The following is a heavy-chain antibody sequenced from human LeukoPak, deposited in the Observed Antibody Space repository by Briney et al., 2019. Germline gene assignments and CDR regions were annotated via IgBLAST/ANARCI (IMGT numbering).Heavy chain of an antibody. V-gene: IGHV3-49*04. CDR3: TYTYYYHSSGYSVDY. CDR2: IRSKAYGGTT. Sequence: GRSLRLSCTASGFTFGDYAMSWVRQAPGKGLEWVGFIRSKAYGGTTEYAASVKGRFTISRDDSKSIAYLQMNSLKTEDTAVYYCTYTYYYHSSGYSVDYWGQGTLVTVSS. CDR1: GFTFGDYA. J-gene: IGHJ4*02. D-gene: IGHD3-22*01.